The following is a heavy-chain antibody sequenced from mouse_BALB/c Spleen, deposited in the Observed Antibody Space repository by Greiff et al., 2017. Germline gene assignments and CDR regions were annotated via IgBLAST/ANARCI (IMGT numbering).Heavy chain of an antibody. Sequence: VKLMESGPGLVAPSQSLSITCTVSGFSLTGYGVNWVRQPPGKGLEWLGMIWGDGSTDYNSALKSRLSISKDNSKSQVFLKMNSLQTDDTARYYCARAHYGSSPYYAMDYWGQGTSVTVSS. CDR2: IWGDGST. D-gene: IGHD1-1*01. V-gene: IGHV2-6-7*01. CDR1: GFSLTGYG. CDR3: ARAHYGSSPYYAMDY. J-gene: IGHJ4*01.